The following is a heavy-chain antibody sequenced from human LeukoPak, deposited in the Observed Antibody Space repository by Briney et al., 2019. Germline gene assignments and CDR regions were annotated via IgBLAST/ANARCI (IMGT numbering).Heavy chain of an antibody. CDR1: GFTFDDYG. CDR2: INWNDGGI. Sequence: EGSLRLSCAASGFTFDDYGMTWVRQAPGKGLEWVSGINWNDGGISYVDSVKGRFTISRDNAKNSLYLQMNSLRVEDTALYYCARGLVTLDYWGQGTLVTVSS. CDR3: ARGLVTLDY. J-gene: IGHJ4*02. V-gene: IGHV3-20*04. D-gene: IGHD2-21*02.